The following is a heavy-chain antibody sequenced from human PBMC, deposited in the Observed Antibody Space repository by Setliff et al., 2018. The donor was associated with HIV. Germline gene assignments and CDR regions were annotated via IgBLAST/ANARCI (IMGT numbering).Heavy chain of an antibody. J-gene: IGHJ4*02. CDR3: AATYCRGGGRDCPQMYDY. CDR2: INYSGTT. V-gene: IGHV4-34*01. D-gene: IGHD2-15*01. CDR1: GGSFSGYY. Sequence: SETLSLTCAVYGGSFSGYYWSWIRQPPGKGLEWIGEINYSGTTNHNPFLKSRVTISVDTSKKQFSLKLNSVTAADSAIYYCAATYCRGGGRDCPQMYDYWGQGSLVTVSS.